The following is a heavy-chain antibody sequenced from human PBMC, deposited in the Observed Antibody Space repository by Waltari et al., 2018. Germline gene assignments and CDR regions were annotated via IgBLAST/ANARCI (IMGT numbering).Heavy chain of an antibody. J-gene: IGHJ4*02. Sequence: EVQLVESGGGLVQPGGSLRLSCAASGLTFGSSWMTWVLQAPGKGLAWVANINQDGSETYYVDSVKGRFTVSRDNADNSLYLQMNSLRAEDTAMYYCASRYCTISRCYASSWNSFDYWGQGTLVTVSS. V-gene: IGHV3-7*05. D-gene: IGHD2-8*01. CDR3: ASRYCTISRCYASSWNSFDY. CDR1: GLTFGSSW. CDR2: INQDGSET.